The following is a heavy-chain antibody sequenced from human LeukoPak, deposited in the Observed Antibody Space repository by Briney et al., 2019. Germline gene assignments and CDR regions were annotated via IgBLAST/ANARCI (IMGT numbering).Heavy chain of an antibody. CDR3: ARDLYASGSASFDY. V-gene: IGHV3-23*01. Sequence: GGSLRLSCAASGFTFSSYAMSWVRQAPGKGLEWVSAISGSGGSTYYADSVKGRFTISRDNSKNTLYLQMNSLRAEDTAVYFCARDLYASGSASFDYWGQGTLVTVSS. CDR1: GFTFSSYA. D-gene: IGHD3-10*01. J-gene: IGHJ4*02. CDR2: ISGSGGST.